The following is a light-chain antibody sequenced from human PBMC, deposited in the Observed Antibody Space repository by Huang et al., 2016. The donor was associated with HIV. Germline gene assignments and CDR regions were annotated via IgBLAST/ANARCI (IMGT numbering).Light chain of an antibody. V-gene: IGKV3-15*01. CDR3: QQYNNWQA. Sequence: EIVMTQSPATLSVSPGERATLSCRASQSVSSNLAWYQQQPGKAPWLLIYGASTRATGIPARFSGSGSGTEFTLTISSLQSEDFAVYYCQQYNNWQAFGQGTKVEIK. CDR2: GAS. CDR1: QSVSSN. J-gene: IGKJ1*01.